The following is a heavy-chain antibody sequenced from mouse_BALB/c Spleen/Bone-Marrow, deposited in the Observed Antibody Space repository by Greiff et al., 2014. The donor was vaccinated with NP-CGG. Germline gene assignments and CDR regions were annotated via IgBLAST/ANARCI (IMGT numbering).Heavy chain of an antibody. D-gene: IGHD2-10*02. Sequence: EGQLGGAGGGFVKPGGALKISLGGSGFPFRDYFFFLVRPDPGKKVGWGATISDGGNYSYYPDSVKGRFTISRDNAKNNLYLQMSSLKSEDTAMYYCARSRMRYGAMDYWGQVTSVTVFS. CDR1: GFPFRDYF. V-gene: IGHV5-4*02. CDR3: ARSRMRYGAMDY. J-gene: IGHJ4*01. CDR2: ISDGGNYS.